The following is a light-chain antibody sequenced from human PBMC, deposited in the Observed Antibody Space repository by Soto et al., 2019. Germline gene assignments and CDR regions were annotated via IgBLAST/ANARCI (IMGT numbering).Light chain of an antibody. CDR1: QNILYNSNKLNY. CDR3: QQYFSTPYT. CDR2: WAS. J-gene: IGKJ2*01. V-gene: IGKV4-1*01. Sequence: DIVMTQSPDSLAVSLGERATINCKSSQNILYNSNKLNYLAWYQLKPGQPPKVLIYWASTRESGVPDRFSGSGSETDSTLTISSLQAEDVAVYYCQQYFSTPYTFGQGTKLEIK.